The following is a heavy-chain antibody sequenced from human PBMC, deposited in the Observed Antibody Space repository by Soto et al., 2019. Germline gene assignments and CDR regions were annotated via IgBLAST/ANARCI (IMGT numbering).Heavy chain of an antibody. Sequence: QVQLVESGGGVVQPGRSLSLSCAASGFTFSSYAMHRVRQAPGTGLEWVAVISYDGSNKYYAASVKGRFTISRDNSKNMRYLQMNSLRAEDTAVYDGARDKPCIAVAGTGLDYWGQGTLVTVSS. D-gene: IGHD6-19*01. CDR1: GFTFSSYA. V-gene: IGHV3-30-3*01. CDR2: ISYDGSNK. CDR3: ARDKPCIAVAGTGLDY. J-gene: IGHJ4*02.